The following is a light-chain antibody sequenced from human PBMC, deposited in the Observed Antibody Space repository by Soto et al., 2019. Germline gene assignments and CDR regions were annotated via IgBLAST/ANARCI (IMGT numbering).Light chain of an antibody. J-gene: IGLJ2*01. CDR2: DVS. CDR3: CSYAGSYTFEEV. Sequence: QSALTQPRSVSGSPGQSVTISCTGTSSDVGGYNYVSWYQQHPGKAPKLMIYDVSKRPSGVPDRFSGSKSGNTASLTISGLQAEDEAYYYCCSYAGSYTFEEVFGGGTKLTVL. CDR1: SSDVGGYNY. V-gene: IGLV2-11*01.